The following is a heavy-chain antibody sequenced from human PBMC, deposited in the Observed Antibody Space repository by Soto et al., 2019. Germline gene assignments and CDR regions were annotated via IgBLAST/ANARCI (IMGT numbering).Heavy chain of an antibody. CDR3: AKNQGVELVPLATVDWFDP. V-gene: IGHV3-23*01. J-gene: IGHJ5*02. CDR2: ISGSGLKK. CDR1: GFIFENFG. D-gene: IGHD1-26*01. Sequence: GGSLRLSCAASGFIFENFGMSWVRQAPGKGLEWISSISGSGLKKYYADSVKGRFTISRDNSKSTVYLELNSLSAEDTAVYHCAKNQGVELVPLATVDWFDPWGQGSVVTVSS.